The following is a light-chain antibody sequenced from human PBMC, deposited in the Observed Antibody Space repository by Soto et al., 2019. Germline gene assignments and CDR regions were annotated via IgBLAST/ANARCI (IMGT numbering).Light chain of an antibody. CDR1: QSVSSN. CDR2: NTS. J-gene: IGKJ4*01. V-gene: IGKV3-11*01. Sequence: IVLTQSPGTLYLSPGERATLSCRATQSVSSNLAWYQQKPGRAPKLLIYNTSIRAAGIPARFTGSGSGTDFTLTISSLEPEDFAVYYWQEGGTWHTFGGGTKVEIK. CDR3: QEGGTWHT.